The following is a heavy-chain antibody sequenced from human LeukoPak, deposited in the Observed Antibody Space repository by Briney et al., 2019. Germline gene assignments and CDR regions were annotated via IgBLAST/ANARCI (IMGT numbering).Heavy chain of an antibody. CDR3: ARDRYGGYVPSYFDY. D-gene: IGHD5-12*01. CDR2: ISYDGSNK. V-gene: IGHV3-30-3*01. CDR1: GFTFSSYA. Sequence: GGSLRLSYAASGFTFSSYAMHWVRQAPGKGLEWVAVISYDGSNKYYADSVKGRFTISRDNSKNTLYLQMNSLRAEDTAVYYCARDRYGGYVPSYFDYWGQGTLVTVSS. J-gene: IGHJ4*02.